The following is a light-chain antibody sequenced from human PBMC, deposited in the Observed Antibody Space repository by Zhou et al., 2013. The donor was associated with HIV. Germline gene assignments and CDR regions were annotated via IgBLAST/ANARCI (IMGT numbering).Light chain of an antibody. Sequence: EVVMTQSPVTLSVSLGERVTLSCRASQAITNDVAWYQQKRGQAPRVLLYGAVTRVAGVPARFSGSGSGTEFTLTISSLQTEDFATYFCQQYSVWPPYTFGQGTKLEIK. CDR2: GAV. V-gene: IGKV3D-15*01. CDR3: QQYSVWPPYT. CDR1: QAITND. J-gene: IGKJ2*01.